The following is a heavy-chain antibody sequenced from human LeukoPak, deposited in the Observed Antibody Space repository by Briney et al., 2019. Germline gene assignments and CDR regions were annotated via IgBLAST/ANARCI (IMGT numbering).Heavy chain of an antibody. D-gene: IGHD6-13*01. CDR1: GFTFSSYG. J-gene: IGHJ4*02. CDR3: AKRFGRGSSGYYFDY. V-gene: IGHV3-23*01. CDR2: ISSSGSGT. Sequence: GGSLRLSCAASGFTFSSYGMSWVRQAPGKGLEWVSAISSSGSGTYYADSVKGRFTISRDNSKNTLYPQMNSLRAEDTAVYYCAKRFGRGSSGYYFDYWGQGTLVTVSS.